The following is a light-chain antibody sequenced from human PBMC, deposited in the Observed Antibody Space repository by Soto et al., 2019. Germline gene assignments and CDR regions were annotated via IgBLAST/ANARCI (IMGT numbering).Light chain of an antibody. CDR1: SSDVGGYNY. CDR2: EVS. V-gene: IGLV2-14*01. Sequence: QSALTQPASVSGSPGQSITISCTGTSSDVGGYNYVSWYQQHPGKVHKLMIYEVSNRPSGVSNRFSGSTSGNTASLTISGLQAEDEADYYCNSYTSSSTLVFGGGTKLTVL. J-gene: IGLJ2*01. CDR3: NSYTSSSTLV.